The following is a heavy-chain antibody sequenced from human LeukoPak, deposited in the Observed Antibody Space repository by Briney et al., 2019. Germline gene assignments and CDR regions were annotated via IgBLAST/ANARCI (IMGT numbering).Heavy chain of an antibody. CDR1: GFTVSSNY. CDR3: ARAKKSGWYDEAFDY. V-gene: IGHV3-53*01. D-gene: IGHD6-19*01. CDR2: IYSGGST. J-gene: IGHJ4*02. Sequence: VGSLRLSCAASGFTVSSNYMSWVRQAPGKGLEWVSVIYSGGSTYYADSVKGRFTISRDNSKNTLYLQMNSLRAEDTAVYYCARAKKSGWYDEAFDYWGQGTLVTVSS.